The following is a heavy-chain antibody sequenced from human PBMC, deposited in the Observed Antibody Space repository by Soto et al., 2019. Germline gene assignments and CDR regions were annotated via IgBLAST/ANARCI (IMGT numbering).Heavy chain of an antibody. CDR3: ARSPANCGGDCYLFYFDY. D-gene: IGHD2-21*02. J-gene: IGHJ4*02. CDR1: GYTFTSYY. Sequence: ASVKVSCKASGYTFTSYYMHWVRQAPGQGLEWMGIINPSGGSTSYAQKFQGRVTMTRDTSTSTVYMELSSLRSVDTAVYYCARSPANCGGDCYLFYFDYWGQGTLVTVSS. CDR2: INPSGGST. V-gene: IGHV1-46*01.